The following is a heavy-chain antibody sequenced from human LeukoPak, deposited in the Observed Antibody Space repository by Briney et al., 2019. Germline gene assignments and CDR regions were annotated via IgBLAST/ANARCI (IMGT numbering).Heavy chain of an antibody. V-gene: IGHV3-20*04. Sequence: TGGSLRLSCAASGFTFDDYGMSWVRQAPGKGLEWVSGINWNGGSTGYADSVKGRFTISRDNAKNSLYLQMNSLRVEDTAVYYCARDPTAVANLPQYYLDYWGQGILVTVSS. D-gene: IGHD4-23*01. CDR3: ARDPTAVANLPQYYLDY. J-gene: IGHJ4*02. CDR2: INWNGGST. CDR1: GFTFDDYG.